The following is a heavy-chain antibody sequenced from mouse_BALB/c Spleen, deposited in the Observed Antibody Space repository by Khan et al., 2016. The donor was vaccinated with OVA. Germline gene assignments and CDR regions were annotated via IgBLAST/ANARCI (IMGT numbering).Heavy chain of an antibody. V-gene: IGHV2-4*02. CDR2: IWSGGNT. CDR3: ARKRGVHYNMDY. Sequence: QVRLQQSGPGLVQPSQSLSITCTVSGFSLANYGVHWVRQPPGKGLEWLGLIWSGGNTDYNGAFISRLSISKDNSTSQVFFKMNSLQADDTAIYDWARKRGVHYNMDYWGQGTSVTVSS. J-gene: IGHJ4*01. CDR1: GFSLANYG.